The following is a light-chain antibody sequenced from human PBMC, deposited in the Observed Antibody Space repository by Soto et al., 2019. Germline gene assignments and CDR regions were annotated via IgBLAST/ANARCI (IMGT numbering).Light chain of an antibody. Sequence: EILITQSPATLSVSPVDSATLSCRASRSVDTDLAWYQQKPGQAPRLLVFATSARATGVPDRFWGSRSGTDFTLTISSLQPEDSATYYCHQYYNRPPWTFGQGTKVDI. CDR1: RSVDTD. CDR2: ATS. V-gene: IGKV3-15*01. CDR3: HQYYNRPPWT. J-gene: IGKJ1*01.